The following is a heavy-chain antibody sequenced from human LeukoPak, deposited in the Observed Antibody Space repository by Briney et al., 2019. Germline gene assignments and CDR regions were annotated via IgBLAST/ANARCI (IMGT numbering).Heavy chain of an antibody. CDR2: INSSGGGT. CDR3: AGGEYSYGAFDY. V-gene: IGHV1-2*02. D-gene: IGHD5-18*01. J-gene: IGHJ4*02. Sequence: ASVKVSCKASGYTFTAYFMHWVRQAPGQGLEWVGWINSSGGGTSYAQKYQGRVTMTRDTSINTAYMELSSLKSDDTAVYYCAGGEYSYGAFDYWGQGTLVTVSS. CDR1: GYTFTAYF.